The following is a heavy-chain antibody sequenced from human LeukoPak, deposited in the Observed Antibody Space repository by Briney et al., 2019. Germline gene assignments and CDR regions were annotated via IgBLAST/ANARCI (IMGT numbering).Heavy chain of an antibody. D-gene: IGHD1-1*01. Sequence: PGGSLILSCAASGFTFDDYAMHWVRQAPGKGLEWVSLISGDGGSTYYADSVKGRFTISRDNSKNSLYLQMNSLRTEDTALYYCAKAPKGGNWIGMDVWGQGTTVTVSS. J-gene: IGHJ6*02. CDR3: AKAPKGGNWIGMDV. CDR2: ISGDGGST. V-gene: IGHV3-43*02. CDR1: GFTFDDYA.